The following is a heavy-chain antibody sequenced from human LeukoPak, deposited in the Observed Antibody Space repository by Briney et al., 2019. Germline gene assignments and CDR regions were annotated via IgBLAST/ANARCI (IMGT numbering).Heavy chain of an antibody. CDR3: ARDLGSGYSNFYYMDV. J-gene: IGHJ6*03. V-gene: IGHV1-2*02. CDR2: INPNSGGT. D-gene: IGHD5-12*01. CDR1: RYTVSELS. Sequence: ASVKVSCKVSRYTVSELSMHWVRQAPGQGLEWMGWINPNSGGTNYAQKFQGRVTMTRDTSISTAYMELSRLRSDDTAVYYCARDLGSGYSNFYYMDVWGKGTTVTVSS.